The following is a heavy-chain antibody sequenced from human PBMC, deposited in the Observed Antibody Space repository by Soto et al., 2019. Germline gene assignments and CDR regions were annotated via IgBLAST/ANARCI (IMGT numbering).Heavy chain of an antibody. V-gene: IGHV1-69*13. Sequence: ASVKVSCKASGGTFSSYAISWVRQAPGQGLEWMGGIIPIFGTANYAQKFQGRVTITADESTSTAYMELSSLRSEDTAVYYCARGPTRVVNNWFDPWGQGTLVTVSS. CDR3: ARGPTRVVNNWFDP. CDR2: IIPIFGTA. J-gene: IGHJ5*02. CDR1: GGTFSSYA. D-gene: IGHD2-15*01.